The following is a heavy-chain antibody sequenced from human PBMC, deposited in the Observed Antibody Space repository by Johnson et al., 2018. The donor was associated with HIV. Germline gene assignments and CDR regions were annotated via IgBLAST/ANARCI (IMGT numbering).Heavy chain of an antibody. V-gene: IGHV3-30*04. D-gene: IGHD2-2*01. CDR1: GFTFSSHA. Sequence: QVQLVESGGGVVQPGRSLRLSCAASGFTFSSHAMHWVRQAPGKGLEWVTFISNDGSNKYYADSVRGRFTISRDDSKNTLYLQINSLKTDDTGVYYCSREVYQMTAFDIWGQGTVVTVSS. CDR2: ISNDGSNK. J-gene: IGHJ3*02. CDR3: SREVYQMTAFDI.